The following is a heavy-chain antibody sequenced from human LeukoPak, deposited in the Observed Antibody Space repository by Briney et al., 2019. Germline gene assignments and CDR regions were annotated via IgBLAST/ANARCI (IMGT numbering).Heavy chain of an antibody. CDR2: ISGYNGNT. CDR3: ARDRTWELGSQGGY. Sequence: GASVKVSCKASGYTFNSYGISWVRQAPGQGLEWMGWISGYNGNTNYAQKLQARVTVTTDTSTSTAYMELRSLRSDDTAVYYCARDRTWELGSQGGYWGQGTLVTVSS. J-gene: IGHJ4*02. CDR1: GYTFNSYG. V-gene: IGHV1-18*01. D-gene: IGHD1-26*01.